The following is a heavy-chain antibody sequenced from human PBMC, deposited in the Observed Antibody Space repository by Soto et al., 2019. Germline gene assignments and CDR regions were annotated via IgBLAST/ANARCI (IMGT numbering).Heavy chain of an antibody. J-gene: IGHJ4*02. CDR3: ALTLWFGELSQY. CDR2: INPSGGST. V-gene: IGHV1-46*01. CDR1: GYTFTSYY. D-gene: IGHD3-10*01. Sequence: ASVKVSCKASGYTFTSYYMHWVRQAPGQGLEWMGIINPSGGSTSYAQKFQGRVTMTSDTSTSTVYMELSSLRFEDTAVYYCALTLWFGELSQYWGQGTLVTVSS.